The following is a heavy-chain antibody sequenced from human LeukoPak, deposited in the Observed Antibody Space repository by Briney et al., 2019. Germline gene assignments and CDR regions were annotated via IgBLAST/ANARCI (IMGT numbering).Heavy chain of an antibody. CDR2: IKSKTAGGTT. CDR1: GFTFSDAW. J-gene: IGHJ3*02. CDR3: TTDAFWGQYCSRGSCNAFDI. Sequence: GGSLRLSCAASGFTFSDAWMSWVRQAPGKGLEWVGRIKSKTAGGTTDYPAPVKGRFTISRDDSKDTLYLQMNSLKTEDTALYYCTTDAFWGQYCSRGSCNAFDIWGQGTVVTVSS. D-gene: IGHD2-15*01. V-gene: IGHV3-15*01.